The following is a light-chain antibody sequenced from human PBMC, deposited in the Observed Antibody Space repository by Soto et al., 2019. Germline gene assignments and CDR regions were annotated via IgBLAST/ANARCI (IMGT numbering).Light chain of an antibody. CDR3: CSSAGSSTS. CDR1: SSDVGSYNL. Sequence: QSVLTQPASVSGSPGQSITISCTGTSSDVGSYNLVSRYQQHPGKAPKLMIYEVSKRPSGVSNRFSGPKSGNTASLTISGLQAEDEDDYYCCSSAGSSTSFGTGTKVTVL. V-gene: IGLV2-23*02. CDR2: EVS. J-gene: IGLJ1*01.